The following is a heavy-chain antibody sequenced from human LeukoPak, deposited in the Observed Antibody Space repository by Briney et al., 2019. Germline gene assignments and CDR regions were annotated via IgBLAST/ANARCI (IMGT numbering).Heavy chain of an antibody. V-gene: IGHV3-48*03. J-gene: IGHJ5*02. CDR2: ISSSGGTR. Sequence: PGGSLRLSCAASGFTFSSYEMNWVRQAPGKGLEWVSYISSSGGTRFYADSVKGRFTISRDNAKNSLYLQMNSLRAEDTAVYYCAKESTVTPGNVNWFDPWGQGTLVTVSS. CDR3: AKESTVTPGNVNWFDP. CDR1: GFTFSSYE. D-gene: IGHD4-17*01.